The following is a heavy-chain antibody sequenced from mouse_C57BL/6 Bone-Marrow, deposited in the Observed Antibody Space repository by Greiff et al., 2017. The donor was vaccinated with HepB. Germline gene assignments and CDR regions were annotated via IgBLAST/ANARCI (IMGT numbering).Heavy chain of an antibody. J-gene: IGHJ1*03. Sequence: VKLQQPGAELVRPGSSVKLSCKASGYTFTSYWMHWVKQRPIQGLEWIGNIDPSDSETHYNQKFKDKATLTVDKSSSTAYMQLSSLTSEDSAVYYCARFYYYGSSYRWYFDVWGTGTTVTVSS. D-gene: IGHD1-1*01. V-gene: IGHV1-52*01. CDR2: IDPSDSET. CDR3: ARFYYYGSSYRWYFDV. CDR1: GYTFTSYW.